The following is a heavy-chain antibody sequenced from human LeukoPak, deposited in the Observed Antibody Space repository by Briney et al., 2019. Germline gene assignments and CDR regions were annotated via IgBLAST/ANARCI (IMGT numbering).Heavy chain of an antibody. J-gene: IGHJ4*02. CDR3: TTSFFRYCSSTSCYTNFDY. CDR1: GFTFGNAW. V-gene: IGHV3-15*01. D-gene: IGHD2-2*02. CDR2: IKSKTDGGTT. Sequence: GGSLRLSCAASGFTFGNAWMSWVRQAPGKGLEWVGRIKSKTDGGTTDYAAPVKGRFTISRDDSKNTLYLQMNSLKTEDTAVYYCTTSFFRYCSSTSCYTNFDYWGQGTLVTVSS.